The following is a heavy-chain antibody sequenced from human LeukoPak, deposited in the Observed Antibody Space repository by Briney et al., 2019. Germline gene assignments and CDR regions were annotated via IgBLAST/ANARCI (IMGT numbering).Heavy chain of an antibody. CDR3: AKTSVGEGRIIGSGYFDN. CDR1: GFTFSSYA. V-gene: IGHV3-23*01. J-gene: IGHJ4*02. CDR2: ISGSGTVT. D-gene: IGHD2-15*01. Sequence: GGSLRLSCAASGFTFSSYAMSWVRQAPGKGLEWVPIISGSGTVTYYADSVRGRFTISRDNSKNTLYLQMNSLRAEDTAVYYCAKTSVGEGRIIGSGYFDNWGQGTLVTVSS.